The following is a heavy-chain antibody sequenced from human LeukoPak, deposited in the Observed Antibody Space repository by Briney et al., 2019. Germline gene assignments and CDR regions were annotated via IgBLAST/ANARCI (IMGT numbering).Heavy chain of an antibody. CDR1: GYTFTGYY. J-gene: IGHJ5*02. V-gene: IGHV1-2*02. CDR2: INPNSGGT. CDR3: ARVHLYYDIFNWFDP. Sequence: GASVKVSCKASGYTFTGYYMHWVRQAPGQGLEWMGWINPNSGGTNYAQKFQGRVTMTRDTSISTAYMELSRLRSDDTAVYYCARVHLYYDIFNWFDPWGQGTLVTVSS. D-gene: IGHD3-9*01.